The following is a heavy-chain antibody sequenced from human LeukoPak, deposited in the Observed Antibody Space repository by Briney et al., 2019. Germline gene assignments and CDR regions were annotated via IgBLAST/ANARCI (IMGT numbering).Heavy chain of an antibody. D-gene: IGHD3-3*01. Sequence: GGSLRLSCAASGFTFSSYSMNWVRQAPGKGLEWVSSISSSSSYIYYADSVKGRFTISRDNAKNSLYPQMNSLRAEDTAVYYCARVGPGGMDVGGQGTTVTVSS. CDR3: ARVGPGGMDV. CDR1: GFTFSSYS. V-gene: IGHV3-21*01. CDR2: ISSSSSYI. J-gene: IGHJ6*02.